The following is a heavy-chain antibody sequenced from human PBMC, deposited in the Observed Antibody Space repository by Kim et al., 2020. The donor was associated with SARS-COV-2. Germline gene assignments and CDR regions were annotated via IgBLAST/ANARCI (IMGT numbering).Heavy chain of an antibody. V-gene: IGHV4-59*08. CDR3: ARQSGYFFNSGGGRGWFVP. Sequence: SETLSLTCTVSGSFRGSYWTWIRQPPGKGLEWIGYIYDNGGTEYNPSLRSRVTLSLDTSKNQFSLHLRSATAADTAVYFCARQSGYFFNSGGGRGWFVP. CDR1: GSFRGSY. J-gene: IGHJ5*02. CDR2: IYDNGGT. D-gene: IGHD3-3*01.